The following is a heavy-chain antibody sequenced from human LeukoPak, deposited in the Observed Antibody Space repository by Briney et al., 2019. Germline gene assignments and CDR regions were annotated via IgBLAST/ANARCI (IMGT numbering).Heavy chain of an antibody. CDR3: ARDLMGIAYRGAFYY. CDR1: GFIFSTYN. J-gene: IGHJ4*02. Sequence: PGGSLRLSCAASGFIFSTYNMNWVRQAPGKGLEWVSSISSSSSYIYYVDSVKGRFTISRDNAKDSLYLQMNSLRAEDTAVYYCARDLMGIAYRGAFYYWGQGTLVTVSS. V-gene: IGHV3-21*01. CDR2: ISSSSSYI. D-gene: IGHD6-13*01.